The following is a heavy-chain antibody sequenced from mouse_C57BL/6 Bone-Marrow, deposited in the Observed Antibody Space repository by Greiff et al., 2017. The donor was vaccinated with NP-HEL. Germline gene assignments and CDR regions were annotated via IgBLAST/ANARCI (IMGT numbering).Heavy chain of an antibody. CDR3: ARFWLRRPHYYAMDY. J-gene: IGHJ4*01. Sequence: QVQLQQPGAELVKPGASVKLSCKASGYTFTSYWMQWVKQRPGQGLEWIGEIDPSDSYTNYNEKFKSKATLTVDTSSSTAYMQLSSLTSEDSAVYYCARFWLRRPHYYAMDYWGQGTSVTVSS. V-gene: IGHV1-50*01. CDR1: GYTFTSYW. CDR2: IDPSDSYT. D-gene: IGHD2-2*01.